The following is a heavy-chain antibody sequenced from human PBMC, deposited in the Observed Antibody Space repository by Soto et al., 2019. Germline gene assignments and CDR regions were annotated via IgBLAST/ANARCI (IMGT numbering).Heavy chain of an antibody. Sequence: QVQLVQSGDEVKKPGASVKVSCKASGCIFVNYGIAWVRQAPGQGLEWMGWISPYTGNTHSATKVQGRLTMTTETSTSTAYMDLGSLTSDDTAVYYCVMVDNYVTPTPQDVWGQGTTVTVSS. J-gene: IGHJ6*02. CDR1: GCIFVNYG. D-gene: IGHD3-16*01. CDR3: VMVDNYVTPTPQDV. CDR2: ISPYTGNT. V-gene: IGHV1-18*01.